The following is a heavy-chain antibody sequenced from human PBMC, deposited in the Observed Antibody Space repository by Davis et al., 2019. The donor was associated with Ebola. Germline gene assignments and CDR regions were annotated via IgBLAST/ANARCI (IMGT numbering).Heavy chain of an antibody. J-gene: IGHJ6*02. V-gene: IGHV3-30*19. CDR3: ARDRALWFGGPDV. CDR1: GFTFSSYG. CDR2: VSYDGSED. D-gene: IGHD3-10*01. Sequence: GGSLRLSCAASGFTFSSYGMHWVRQAPGKGPEWVAVVSYDGSEDYYAESVKGRITISRDNSKKMVFLQVESLRNGDSGVYYCARDRALWFGGPDVWGQGTTVTVSS.